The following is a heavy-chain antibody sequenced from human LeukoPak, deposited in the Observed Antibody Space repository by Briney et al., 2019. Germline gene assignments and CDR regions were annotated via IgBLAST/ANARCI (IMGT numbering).Heavy chain of an antibody. CDR3: AKDFGH. CDR1: GFIFDNYA. CDR2: ISGYGDSS. J-gene: IGHJ4*02. Sequence: PGGSLRLSCAASGFIFDNYAMSWVRQVSGKGLEWVSSISGYGDSSFYADSVKGRFTISRDSSKSTVYLQMNSLRTEDTAVYYCAKDFGHWGQGTLVTVSS. V-gene: IGHV3-23*01. D-gene: IGHD3-16*01.